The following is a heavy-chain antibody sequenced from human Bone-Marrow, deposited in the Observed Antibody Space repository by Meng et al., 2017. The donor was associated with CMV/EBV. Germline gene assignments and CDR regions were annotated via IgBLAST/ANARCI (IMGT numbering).Heavy chain of an antibody. CDR2: IKSKTDGGTT. J-gene: IGHJ4*02. CDR3: TTVRNYDFWSGYYTRGYYFDY. V-gene: IGHV3-15*01. Sequence: LSLTCAASGFTFSKVWMSWVRQAPGKGLEWVGRIKSKTDGGTTDYAAPVKGRFTNSRDDSKNTLYLQMNSLKTEDTAVYYCTTVRNYDFWSGYYTRGYYFDYWGQGTLVTVSS. D-gene: IGHD3-3*01. CDR1: GFTFSKVW.